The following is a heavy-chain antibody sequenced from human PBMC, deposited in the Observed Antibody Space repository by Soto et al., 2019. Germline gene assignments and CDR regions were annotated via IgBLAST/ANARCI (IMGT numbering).Heavy chain of an antibody. CDR1: GGSISSGDYY. Sequence: PSETLSLTCTVSGGSISSGDYYWSWIRQPPGKGLEWIGYIYYSGSTYYNPSLKSRVTISVDTSKNQFSLKLSSVTAADTAVYYCVRARVVTQTWFDPWGQGTLVTVPS. D-gene: IGHD2-21*02. CDR3: VRARVVTQTWFDP. CDR2: IYYSGST. J-gene: IGHJ5*02. V-gene: IGHV4-30-4*01.